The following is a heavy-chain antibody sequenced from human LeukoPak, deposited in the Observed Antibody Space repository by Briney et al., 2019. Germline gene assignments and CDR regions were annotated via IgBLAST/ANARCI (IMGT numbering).Heavy chain of an antibody. J-gene: IGHJ5*02. V-gene: IGHV3-48*03. CDR1: GFTFSSYE. CDR2: ITSSGSTI. CDR3: ARGGYCSGGSCYSENWFDP. D-gene: IGHD2-15*01. Sequence: GGSLRLSCAASGFTFSSYEMNWVRQAPGKGLEWVSYITSSGSTIYYADSVKGRFTISRDNAKNSLYLQMNSLRAEDTAVYYCARGGYCSGGSCYSENWFDPWGQGTLVTVSS.